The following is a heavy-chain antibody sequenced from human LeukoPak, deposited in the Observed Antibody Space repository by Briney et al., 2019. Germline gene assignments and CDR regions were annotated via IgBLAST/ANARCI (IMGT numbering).Heavy chain of an antibody. CDR3: ARSPERWLQLLIDY. CDR1: DYSISSGYY. D-gene: IGHD5-24*01. J-gene: IGHJ4*02. V-gene: IGHV4-38-2*01. Sequence: SETLSLTCAVSDYSISSGYYWGWIRQPPGKGLEWIGSIYHSGNTYYNPSLKSRVTISVDTSKNQFSLKLSSVTAPDTAVYYCARSPERWLQLLIDYWGQGTLVTVSP. CDR2: IYHSGNT.